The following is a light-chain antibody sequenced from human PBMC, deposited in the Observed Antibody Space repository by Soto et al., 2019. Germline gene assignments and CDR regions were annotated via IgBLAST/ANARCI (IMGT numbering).Light chain of an antibody. CDR1: QTISNW. J-gene: IGKJ1*01. CDR2: KAS. CDR3: QQYNFYSRT. Sequence: DIQMTQSPSTLSASVGDTVTITCRASQTISNWLASYQQKPGKAPKLLIYKASSLQSGVPSRFSGLGSGTEFTLTISSLQPDDFATYYCQQYNFYSRTFGQGTKVEIK. V-gene: IGKV1-5*03.